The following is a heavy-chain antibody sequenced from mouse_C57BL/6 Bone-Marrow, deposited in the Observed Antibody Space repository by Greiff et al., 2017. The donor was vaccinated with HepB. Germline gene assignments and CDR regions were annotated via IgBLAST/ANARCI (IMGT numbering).Heavy chain of an antibody. J-gene: IGHJ2*01. CDR3: VRHEKGFDY. Sequence: EVKLVESGGGLVQPKGSLKLSCAASGFSFNTYAMNWVRQAPGKGLEWVARIRSKSNNYATYYAASAKDRFTISRDDSESMLYLQMNNLKTDDTAMYYCVRHEKGFDYWGQGTTLTVSS. CDR1: GFSFNTYA. V-gene: IGHV10-1*01. CDR2: IRSKSNNYAT.